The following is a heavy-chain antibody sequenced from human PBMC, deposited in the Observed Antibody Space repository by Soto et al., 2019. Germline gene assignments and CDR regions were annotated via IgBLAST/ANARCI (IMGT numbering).Heavy chain of an antibody. D-gene: IGHD6-19*01. V-gene: IGHV4-59*08. Sequence: SETLSLTCTVSGGSISSYYWSWIRQPPGKGLEWIGYIYYSGSTNYNPSLKSRVTISVDTSKNQFSLKLSSVTAADTAVYYCARQGSGAVAGPGWFDPWGQGTRVTVSS. CDR2: IYYSGST. CDR1: GGSISSYY. J-gene: IGHJ5*02. CDR3: ARQGSGAVAGPGWFDP.